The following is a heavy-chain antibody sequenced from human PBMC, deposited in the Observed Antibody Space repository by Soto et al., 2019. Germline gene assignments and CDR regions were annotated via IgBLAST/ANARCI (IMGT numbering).Heavy chain of an antibody. D-gene: IGHD2-2*01. CDR2: ISYDGSNK. CDR1: GFTFSSYG. J-gene: IGHJ6*04. CDR3: AKEYQLPTWGYYYYYSGMDV. Sequence: QVQLVESGGGVVQPGRSLRLSCAASGFTFSSYGMHWVRQAPGKGLEWVAVISYDGSNKYYADSVKGRFTISRDNSKNTLYLQMNGLRAEETAVYYCAKEYQLPTWGYYYYYSGMDVWGKGTTVTVSS. V-gene: IGHV3-30*18.